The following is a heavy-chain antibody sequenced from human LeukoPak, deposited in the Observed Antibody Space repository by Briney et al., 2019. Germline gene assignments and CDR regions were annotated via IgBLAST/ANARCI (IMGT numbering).Heavy chain of an antibody. CDR3: ARAYYYDSSGLDAFDI. CDR1: GFTFSAYN. V-gene: IGHV3-48*01. CDR2: ISSSSATI. D-gene: IGHD3-22*01. J-gene: IGHJ3*02. Sequence: PGGSLRLSCEGSGFTFSAYNMNWVRQAPGKGLESISYISSSSATIFYADSVKGRFTISRDNSKNTLYLQMNSLRAEDTAVYYCARAYYYDSSGLDAFDIWGQGTMVTVSS.